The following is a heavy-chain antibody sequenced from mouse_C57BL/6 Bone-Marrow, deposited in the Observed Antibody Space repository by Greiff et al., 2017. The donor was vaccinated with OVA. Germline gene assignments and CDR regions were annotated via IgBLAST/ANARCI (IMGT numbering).Heavy chain of an antibody. V-gene: IGHV1-64*01. CDR3: ARKGLGLDFDY. CDR2: IHPNSGST. Sequence: QVHVKQPGAELVKPGASVKLSCKASGYTFTSYWMHWVKQRPGQGLEWIGMIHPNSGSTNYNEKFKSKATLTVDKSSSTAYMQLSSLTSEDSAVYYCARKGLGLDFDYWGQGTTLTVSS. J-gene: IGHJ2*01. CDR1: GYTFTSYW. D-gene: IGHD4-1*01.